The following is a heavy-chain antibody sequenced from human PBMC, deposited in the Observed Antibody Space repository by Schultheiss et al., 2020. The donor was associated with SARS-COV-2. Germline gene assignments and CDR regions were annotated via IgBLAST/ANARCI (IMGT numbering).Heavy chain of an antibody. CDR1: GGSISSGGYY. V-gene: IGHV4-39*07. D-gene: IGHD4-17*01. J-gene: IGHJ2*01. CDR3: ARVLGVFDYGWYFDL. CDR2: INHSGST. Sequence: SETLSLTCTVSGGSISSGGYYWSWIRQPPGKGLEWIGEINHSGSTNYNPSLKSRVTISVDKSKNQFSLKLSSVTAADTAVYYCARVLGVFDYGWYFDLWGRGTLVTVSS.